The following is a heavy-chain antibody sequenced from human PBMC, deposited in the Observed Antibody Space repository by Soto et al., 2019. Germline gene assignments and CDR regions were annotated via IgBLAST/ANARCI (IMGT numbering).Heavy chain of an antibody. D-gene: IGHD3-10*01. J-gene: IGHJ4*02. CDR2: ITSAGTT. V-gene: IGHV4-39*01. CDR3: ASPQYFS. CDR1: GGSISGSSFY. Sequence: PSETLSLTCTVSGGSISGSSFYWGWIRQPPGKGLEWIASITSAGTTHYNPSLNSRLTIFVDTSKNQFSVELRSVTAADTAVYYCASPQYFSWGQGALVTVSS.